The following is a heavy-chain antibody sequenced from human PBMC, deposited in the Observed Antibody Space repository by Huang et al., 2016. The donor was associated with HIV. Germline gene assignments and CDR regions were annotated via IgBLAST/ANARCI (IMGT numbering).Heavy chain of an antibody. D-gene: IGHD3-3*01. V-gene: IGHV7-4-1*02. CDR2: VKTNTGNP. Sequence: QVQLVQSGSELKKPGASVKVSCKDSGYTFTSYAMNWVRQAPGQGVEWMGWVKTNTGNPTYAQAFTGRFVFSLDTSVSTAYLQISSLKAEDTAVYYCASSPREVFGVFDYWGQGTLVTVSS. CDR1: GYTFTSYA. CDR3: ASSPREVFGVFDY. J-gene: IGHJ4*02.